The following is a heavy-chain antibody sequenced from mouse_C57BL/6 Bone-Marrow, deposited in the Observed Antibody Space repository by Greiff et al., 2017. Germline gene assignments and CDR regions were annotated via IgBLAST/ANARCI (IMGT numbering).Heavy chain of an antibody. CDR3: ARWHYGHYFDY. J-gene: IGHJ2*01. CDR2: IYPRSGNT. D-gene: IGHD1-1*01. Sequence: VQLQQSGAELARPGASVKLSCKASGYTFTSYGISWVQQSTGQGLEWIGEIYPRSGNTYYNEKFKGKATLTADNSSITAYMELRSLTSEDSAVYFCARWHYGHYFDYWGQGTTLTVSS. V-gene: IGHV1-81*01. CDR1: GYTFTSYG.